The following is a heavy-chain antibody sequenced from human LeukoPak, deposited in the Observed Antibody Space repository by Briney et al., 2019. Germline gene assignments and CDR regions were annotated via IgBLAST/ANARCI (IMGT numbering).Heavy chain of an antibody. CDR1: GYTFTSYA. CDR3: AILGYCTNGVCHLGY. J-gene: IGHJ4*02. Sequence: ASVKVSCKASGYTFTSYAMNWVRQAPGQGLEWMGWINTNTGNPTYAQGFTGRFVFSLDTSVSTAYLQIGSLKAEDTAVYYCAILGYCTNGVCHLGYWGQGTLVTVSP. V-gene: IGHV7-4-1*01. CDR2: INTNTGNP. D-gene: IGHD2-8*01.